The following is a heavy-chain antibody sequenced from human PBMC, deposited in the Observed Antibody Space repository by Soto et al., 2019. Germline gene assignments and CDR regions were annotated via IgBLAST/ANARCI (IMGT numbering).Heavy chain of an antibody. J-gene: IGHJ4*02. D-gene: IGHD2-15*01. CDR2: VHDRATT. CDR1: GGSLSTYY. Sequence: QVHLQESGPGLVKPSETLSLTCTVSGGSLSTYYWSWIRQPPGKGLEWIGYVHDRATTRYNPALRTRVTISADTSKNQFSLSLRTVTAADTAVYFCARIRSIFSGGRNDEWGPAILVSVSA. CDR3: ARIRSIFSGGRNDE. V-gene: IGHV4-59*08.